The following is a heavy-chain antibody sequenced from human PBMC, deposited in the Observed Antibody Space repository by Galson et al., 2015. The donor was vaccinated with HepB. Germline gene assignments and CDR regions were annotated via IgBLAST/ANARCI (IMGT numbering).Heavy chain of an antibody. D-gene: IGHD1/OR15-1a*01. CDR3: ARERGEQENAFDI. J-gene: IGHJ3*02. CDR2: IIPIFGTA. V-gene: IGHV1-69*13. CDR1: GGTFSSYA. Sequence: SVKVSCKASGGTFSSYAISWVRQAPGQGLEWMGGIIPIFGTANYAQKFQGRVTITADESTSTAYMELSSLRSEDTAVYYCARERGEQENAFDIWGQGTMVTVSS.